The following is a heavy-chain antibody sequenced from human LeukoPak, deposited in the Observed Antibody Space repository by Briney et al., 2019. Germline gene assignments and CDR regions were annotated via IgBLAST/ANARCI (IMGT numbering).Heavy chain of an antibody. V-gene: IGHV3-48*03. CDR3: ARVGDGSYLDY. Sequence: GGSLRLSCAASGFTFSSYEMNWVRQAPGKGLEWVSYISSSGSTIYYADSVKGRFTISRDNAKNSLYLQMNSLRAEDTAVYYCARVGDGSYLDYWGQGTLVTVSS. CDR2: ISSSGSTI. D-gene: IGHD1-26*01. CDR1: GFTFSSYE. J-gene: IGHJ4*02.